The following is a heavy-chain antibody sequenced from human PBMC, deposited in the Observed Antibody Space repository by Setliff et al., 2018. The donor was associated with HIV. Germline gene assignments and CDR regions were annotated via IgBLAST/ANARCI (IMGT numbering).Heavy chain of an antibody. J-gene: IGHJ5*02. V-gene: IGHV4-34*03. CDR3: GRGWFDP. CDR1: GGSFSGSY. CDR2: FFHTGGI. D-gene: IGHD3-10*01. Sequence: SETLSLTCAVYGGSFSGSYWNWIRQTPGKGLEWIGTFFHTGGITYNPSLRSRVTMSADTAESLLSLRLILVTAADTGVYYCGRGWFDPWGQGTLVTVSS.